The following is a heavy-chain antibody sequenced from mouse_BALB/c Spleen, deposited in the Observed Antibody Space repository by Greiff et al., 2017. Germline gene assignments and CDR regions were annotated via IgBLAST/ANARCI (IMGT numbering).Heavy chain of an antibody. V-gene: IGHV14-1*02. D-gene: IGHD2-1*01. Sequence: VQLKESGAELVRPGALVKLSCKASGFNIKDYYMHWVKQRPEQGLEWIGWIDPENGNTIYDPKFQGKASITADTSSNTAYLQLSSLTSEDTAVYYCARNYPTHWYFDVWGAGTTVTVSS. CDR2: IDPENGNT. J-gene: IGHJ1*01. CDR3: ARNYPTHWYFDV. CDR1: GFNIKDYY.